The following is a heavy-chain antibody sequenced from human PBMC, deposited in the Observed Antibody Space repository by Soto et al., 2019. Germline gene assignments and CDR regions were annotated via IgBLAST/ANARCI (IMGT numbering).Heavy chain of an antibody. J-gene: IGHJ4*02. D-gene: IGHD7-27*01. CDR1: GFTFSIFA. Sequence: GCLRLACTASGFTFSIFAMSWVRQSPGKGLEWVSTISGSGGSTYYADAVKGRFTISRDNSMGTLYLQMKSLRVEDTAIYYCAKEVSLGSTVDLGYWGQGALVTVSS. CDR3: AKEVSLGSTVDLGY. V-gene: IGHV3-23*01. CDR2: ISGSGGST.